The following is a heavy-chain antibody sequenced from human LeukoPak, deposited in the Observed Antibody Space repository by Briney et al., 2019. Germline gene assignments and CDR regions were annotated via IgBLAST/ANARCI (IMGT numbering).Heavy chain of an antibody. J-gene: IGHJ4*02. CDR1: GGSISSSSYY. CDR2: IYYSGST. Sequence: PSETLSLTCTVSGGSISSSSYYWGWIRQPPGKGLERIGSIYYSGSTYYNPSLKSRVTISVDTSKNQFSLKLSSVTAADTAVYYCATGGRYYYDSSGWGKSGYFDYWGQGTLVTVSS. CDR3: ATGGRYYYDSSGWGKSGYFDY. D-gene: IGHD3-22*01. V-gene: IGHV4-39*01.